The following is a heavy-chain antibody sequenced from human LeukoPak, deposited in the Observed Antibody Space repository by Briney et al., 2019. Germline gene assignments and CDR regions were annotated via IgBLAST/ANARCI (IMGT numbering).Heavy chain of an antibody. Sequence: GGSLTLSRVVSGFTFSSYATRGVRQAPARGLAGVSVISGTGGSTYSADSVKCRFTISRDKSKDTLYLKMNSLRAADTDVYYCAKAWAVDHRVFDYWGQGTLVTVSS. J-gene: IGHJ4*02. CDR3: AKAWAVDHRVFDY. D-gene: IGHD6-19*01. CDR1: GFTFSSYA. CDR2: ISGTGGST. V-gene: IGHV3-23*01.